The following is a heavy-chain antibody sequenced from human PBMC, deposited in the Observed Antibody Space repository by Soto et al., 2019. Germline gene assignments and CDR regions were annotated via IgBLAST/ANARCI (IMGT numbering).Heavy chain of an antibody. CDR1: GGSISSYY. V-gene: IGHV4-59*12. CDR3: ARKDSGYADYMDV. J-gene: IGHJ6*03. D-gene: IGHD5-12*01. CDR2: IYYSGST. Sequence: PSETLSLTCTVPGGSISSYYWSWIRQHPGKGLEWIGYIYYSGSTNYNPSLKSRVTMSVDTSENQFSLRLSSVTAADAAVYYCARKDSGYADYMDVWGKGTTVTSP.